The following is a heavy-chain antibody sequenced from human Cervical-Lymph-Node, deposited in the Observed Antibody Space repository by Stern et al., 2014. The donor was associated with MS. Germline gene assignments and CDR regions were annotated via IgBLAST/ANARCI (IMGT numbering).Heavy chain of an antibody. D-gene: IGHD3-3*01. CDR2: GGGVNGDV. CDR3: ASERYTYYDDQRPPGGFDP. CDR1: GITFSHSA. Sequence: QLVQSGPEVKKPGTSVKVSCKASGITFSHSAIQWLRQARGQRPEWIGGGGGVNGDVNYAPRFQERVTITRDMSTSTVYMELRSLRSEDTAIYYCASERYTYYDDQRPPGGFDPWGQGTLVTVSS. J-gene: IGHJ5*02. V-gene: IGHV1-58*02.